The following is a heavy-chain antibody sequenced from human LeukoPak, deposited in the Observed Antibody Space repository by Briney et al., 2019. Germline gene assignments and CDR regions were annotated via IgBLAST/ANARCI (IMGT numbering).Heavy chain of an antibody. V-gene: IGHV1-2*02. CDR3: ARDLVMFNVVVPAAIWSKYYYGMDV. CDR1: GYTFTGYY. Sequence: ASVKVSCKASGYTFTGYYMHWVRQAPGQGLEWMGWINPNSAGSNYAQKFQGRVTMTRDTSISTAYMELSRLRSDDTAVYYCARDLVMFNVVVPAAIWSKYYYGMDVWGQGTTVTVSS. J-gene: IGHJ6*02. D-gene: IGHD2-2*01. CDR2: INPNSAGS.